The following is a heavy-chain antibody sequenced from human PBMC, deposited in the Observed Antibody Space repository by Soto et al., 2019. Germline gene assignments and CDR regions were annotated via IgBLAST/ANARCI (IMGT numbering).Heavy chain of an antibody. V-gene: IGHV1-18*01. Sequence: ASVKASCKASGHTFTSYGISWVRQAPGQGLEWMGWISAYNGNTNYAQKLQGRVTMTTDTSTSTAYMELRSLRSDDTAVYYCARTYYYNSGEGFDYWGQGTLVTVS. D-gene: IGHD3-22*01. J-gene: IGHJ4*02. CDR1: GHTFTSYG. CDR3: ARTYYYNSGEGFDY. CDR2: ISAYNGNT.